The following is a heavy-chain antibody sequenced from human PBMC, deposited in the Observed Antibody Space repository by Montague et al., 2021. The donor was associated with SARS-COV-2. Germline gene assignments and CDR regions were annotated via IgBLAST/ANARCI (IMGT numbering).Heavy chain of an antibody. D-gene: IGHD3-16*01. CDR2: ISGSGGST. J-gene: IGHJ6*02. V-gene: IGHV3-23*01. CDR3: AKDWGIVAHTTRDYYYYYGMDV. Sequence: SLRLSCAASGFTFSSYAMSWVRQAPGKGLEWVSAISGSGGSTYYAGSVKGRFTISRDNSKNTLYLQMNSLRAEDTAVYYCAKDWGIVAHTTRDYYYYYGMDVWGQGTTVTVSS. CDR1: GFTFSSYA.